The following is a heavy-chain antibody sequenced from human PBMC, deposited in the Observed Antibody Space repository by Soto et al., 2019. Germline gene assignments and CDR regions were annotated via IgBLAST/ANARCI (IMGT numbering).Heavy chain of an antibody. D-gene: IGHD5-18*01. CDR1: GFTFSSYG. CDR3: ASMVSFYYYYGMDV. V-gene: IGHV3-33*01. CDR2: IWYDGSNK. Sequence: QVQLVESGGGVVQPGRSLRLSCAASGFTFSSYGMHWVRQAPGKGLEWVAVIWYDGSNKYYADSVKGRFTISRDNSKNTLYLQMNSLRAEDTAVYYCASMVSFYYYYGMDVWGQGTTVTVSS. J-gene: IGHJ6*02.